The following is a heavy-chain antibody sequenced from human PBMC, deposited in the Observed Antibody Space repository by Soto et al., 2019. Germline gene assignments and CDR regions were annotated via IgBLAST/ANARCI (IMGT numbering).Heavy chain of an antibody. CDR1: GGSISSGGYY. J-gene: IGHJ6*01. Sequence: SQTLSLTCIVSGGSISSGGYYWTWIRQHPGKRLAWIGYIYYSGSTYYNPSLRSRVTISVDTSKHQFSLKLSSVTAADTAVYYCARDWRDSSGYSGCQDGSDVWGQVTTGTVSS. V-gene: IGHV4-31*03. D-gene: IGHD6-13*01. CDR3: ARDWRDSSGYSGCQDGSDV. CDR2: IYYSGST.